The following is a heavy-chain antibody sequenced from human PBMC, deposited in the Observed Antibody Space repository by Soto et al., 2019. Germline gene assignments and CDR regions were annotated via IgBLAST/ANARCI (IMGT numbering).Heavy chain of an antibody. CDR2: ISGSGDTT. Sequence: EVQVLESGGGLVQPGGSLRLSCVISRLTFSNYARNWVRQAPGKGLEWVSSISGSGDTTYYADSVKGRFTISRDNSKNTLYLQMNSLRVEDTALYYCAKADYSYSWAPGDYWGQGTLVTVSS. V-gene: IGHV3-23*01. CDR1: RLTFSNYA. D-gene: IGHD6-13*01. J-gene: IGHJ4*02. CDR3: AKADYSYSWAPGDY.